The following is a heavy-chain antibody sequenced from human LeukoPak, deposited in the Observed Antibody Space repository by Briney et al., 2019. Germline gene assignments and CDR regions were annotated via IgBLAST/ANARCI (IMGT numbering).Heavy chain of an antibody. CDR3: AKYFPLRGVGD. Sequence: GGSLRLSCAASGFTFRSYAMNWVRQAPGKGLEWVSAISGSGGSTYYADSVKGRFTISRDNSKNTLYLQMNSLTAEDTALYYCAKYFPLRGVGDWGQGTLVTVSS. CDR2: ISGSGGST. D-gene: IGHD3-10*01. CDR1: GFTFRSYA. V-gene: IGHV3-23*01. J-gene: IGHJ4*02.